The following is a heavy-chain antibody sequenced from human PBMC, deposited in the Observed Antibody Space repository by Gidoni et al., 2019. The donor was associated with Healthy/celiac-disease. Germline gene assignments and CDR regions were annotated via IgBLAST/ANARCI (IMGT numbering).Heavy chain of an antibody. CDR3: AKGLATTNYYYYGMDV. V-gene: IGHV3-43*01. CDR2: ISWDGGST. Sequence: EVQLVESGGVVVQPGGSLRLPCAASGFTLADYTMHWVRQAPGQGLEWVSLISWDGGSTYYADSVKGRFTISRDNSKNSLYLQMNSLRTEDTALYYCAKGLATTNYYYYGMDVWGQGTTVTVSS. J-gene: IGHJ6*02. CDR1: GFTLADYT. D-gene: IGHD1-1*01.